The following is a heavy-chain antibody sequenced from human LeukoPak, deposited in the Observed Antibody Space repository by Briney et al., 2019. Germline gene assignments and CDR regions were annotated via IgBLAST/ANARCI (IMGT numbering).Heavy chain of an antibody. Sequence: PSETLSLTCAVYGGSFSGYYWSWIRQPPGKGLEWIGEINHSGSTNYNPSLKSRVTISVGTSKNQFSLKLSSVTAADTAVYYCARSPWQWLVEGAFDIWGQGTMVTVSS. D-gene: IGHD6-19*01. J-gene: IGHJ3*02. CDR1: GGSFSGYY. CDR2: INHSGST. V-gene: IGHV4-34*01. CDR3: ARSPWQWLVEGAFDI.